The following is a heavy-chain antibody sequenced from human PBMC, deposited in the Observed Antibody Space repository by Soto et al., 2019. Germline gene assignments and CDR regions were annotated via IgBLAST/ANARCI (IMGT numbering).Heavy chain of an antibody. CDR2: ISYDGSNK. CDR1: GFTFSSYA. Sequence: GGSLRLSCAASGFTFSSYAMHWVRKATGKGLEWVAVISYDGSNKYYADSVKGRFTISRDNSKNTLYLQMNSLRAEDTAVYYCARASDYGSGSYYNGVDYWGQGTLVTVS. J-gene: IGHJ4*02. D-gene: IGHD3-10*01. V-gene: IGHV3-30-3*01. CDR3: ARASDYGSGSYYNGVDY.